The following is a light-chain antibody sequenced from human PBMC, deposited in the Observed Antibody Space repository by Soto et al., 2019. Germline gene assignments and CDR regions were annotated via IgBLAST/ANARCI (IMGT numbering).Light chain of an antibody. Sequence: QSVLTHPASVSGSPGQSIAISCTGTSSDVGGYNYVSWYQHHPGKAPKLMIYDVSNRPSGVSNRFSGSKSGNTASLTISGLQAEDEADYYCNSYTSSSTYVFGTGTKVTVL. J-gene: IGLJ1*01. V-gene: IGLV2-14*03. CDR1: SSDVGGYNY. CDR2: DVS. CDR3: NSYTSSSTYV.